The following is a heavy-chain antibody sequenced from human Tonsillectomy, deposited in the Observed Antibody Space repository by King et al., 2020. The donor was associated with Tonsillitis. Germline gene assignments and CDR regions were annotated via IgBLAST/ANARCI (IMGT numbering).Heavy chain of an antibody. J-gene: IGHJ6*03. CDR1: GGSFSGYS. CDR3: ARGRGLGYSRTPPRYYYMDV. Sequence: VQLQQWGAGLLKPSETLSLTCAVYGGSFSGYSWSWIRQPPGKGLEWVGEINHSGSTNYNPSLKSRVTISVDTSKNQFSLKLSSVTAADTAVYYCARGRGLGYSRTPPRYYYMDVWGKGTTVTVSS. V-gene: IGHV4-34*01. D-gene: IGHD6-13*01. CDR2: INHSGST.